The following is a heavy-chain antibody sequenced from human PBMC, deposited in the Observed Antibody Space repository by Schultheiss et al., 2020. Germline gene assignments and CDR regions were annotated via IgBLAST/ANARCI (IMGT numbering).Heavy chain of an antibody. CDR1: GFTFSSYW. J-gene: IGHJ5*02. D-gene: IGHD6-13*01. Sequence: GGSLRLSCAASGFTFSSYWMSWVRQAPGKGLEWVANIKQDGSEKYYVDSVKGRFTISRDNAKNSLYLQMNSLRAEDTAVYYCAREGYSSSWYGMVNWFDPWGQGTLVTVSS. CDR2: IKQDGSEK. CDR3: AREGYSSSWYGMVNWFDP. V-gene: IGHV3-7*01.